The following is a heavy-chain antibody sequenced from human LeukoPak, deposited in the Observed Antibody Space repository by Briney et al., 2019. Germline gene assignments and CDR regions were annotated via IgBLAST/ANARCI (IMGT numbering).Heavy chain of an antibody. V-gene: IGHV3-23*01. D-gene: IGHD3-10*01. J-gene: IGHJ4*02. Sequence: PGGSLRLSCAASGFTFSKYAMSWVRQAPGKGLEWVSAISPSDGNTFYADSVKGRFTISRDNAKNSLYLQMNSLRAEDTAVYYCARDWVRGPNDYWGQGTLVTVSS. CDR1: GFTFSKYA. CDR2: ISPSDGNT. CDR3: ARDWVRGPNDY.